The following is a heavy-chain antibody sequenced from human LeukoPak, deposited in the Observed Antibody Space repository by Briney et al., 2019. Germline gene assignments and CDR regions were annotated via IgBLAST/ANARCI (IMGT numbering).Heavy chain of an antibody. J-gene: IGHJ4*02. CDR2: ISGSGGST. CDR1: GFTFSSYA. CDR3: AKDYGGSYSSHFDY. Sequence: PGGSLRLSCAASGFTFSSYAMSWVRQAPGKGLEWVSAISGSGGSTYYANSVKGRFTISRDNSKNTLYLQMNSLRAEDTTVYYCAKDYGGSYSSHFDYWGQGTLVTVSS. V-gene: IGHV3-23*01. D-gene: IGHD1-26*01.